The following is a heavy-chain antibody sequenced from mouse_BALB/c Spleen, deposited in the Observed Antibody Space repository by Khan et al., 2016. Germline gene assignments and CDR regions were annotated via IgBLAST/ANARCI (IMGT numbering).Heavy chain of an antibody. Sequence: QVQLQQPGAELMKPGASVKISCKATGYTFSNYWIEWVKQRPGHGLEWIGDILPGNANSNYNENLKGKATLTADTSSNTAYMQLSSLTSEDSAFYYCARAWYSMDYWGQGTSVTVSS. CDR1: GYTFSNYW. J-gene: IGHJ4*01. CDR3: ARAWYSMDY. V-gene: IGHV1-9*01. CDR2: ILPGNANS.